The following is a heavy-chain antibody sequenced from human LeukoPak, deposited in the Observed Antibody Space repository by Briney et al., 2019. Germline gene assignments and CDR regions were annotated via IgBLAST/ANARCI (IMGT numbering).Heavy chain of an antibody. D-gene: IGHD4-23*01. J-gene: IGHJ4*02. CDR3: ARGDYGGNSGLGLDY. Sequence: ASVKVSCKASGYTFTSYYMHWVRQAPGQGLEWMGIINPSGGSTSYAQKFQGRVTMTRDTSTSTVYMELSSLRSEDTAVYYCARGDYGGNSGLGLDYWGQGTLVTVSS. CDR2: INPSGGST. CDR1: GYTFTSYY. V-gene: IGHV1-46*01.